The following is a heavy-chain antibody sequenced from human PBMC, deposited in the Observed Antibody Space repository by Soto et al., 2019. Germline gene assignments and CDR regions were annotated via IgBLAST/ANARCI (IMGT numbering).Heavy chain of an antibody. CDR1: GYTFTSYG. V-gene: IGHV1-3*01. J-gene: IGHJ4*02. CDR2: TNAGNGNR. Sequence: ASVKVSCKASGYTFTSYGIHWVRQAPGQRLEWMGWTNAGNGNRKYSQKFQDRVTITRDTSASTAYMDLFMHGLKVEDTAVYYCAKEGRNIKFLDDWGRGTLVTVSS. CDR3: AKEGRNIKFLDD.